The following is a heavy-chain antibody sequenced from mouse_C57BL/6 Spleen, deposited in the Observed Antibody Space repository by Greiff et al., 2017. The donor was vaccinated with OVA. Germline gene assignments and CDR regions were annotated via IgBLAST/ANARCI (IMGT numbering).Heavy chain of an antibody. CDR1: GYTFTSYW. V-gene: IGHV1-64*01. J-gene: IGHJ3*01. D-gene: IGHD2-5*01. CDR3: AYSNYVGWFAY. CDR2: IHPNSGST. Sequence: QVQLQQPGAELVKPGASVKLSCKASGYTFTSYWMHWVKQRPGQGLEWIGMIHPNSGSTNYNEKFKSKATLTVDKSSSTAYMQLSSLTSEDSAVYYCAYSNYVGWFAYWGQGTLVTVSA.